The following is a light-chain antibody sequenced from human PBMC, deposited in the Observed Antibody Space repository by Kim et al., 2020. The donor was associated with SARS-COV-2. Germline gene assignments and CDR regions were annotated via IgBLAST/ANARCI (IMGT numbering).Light chain of an antibody. CDR2: DDR. CDR3: QVWDSSSDHVV. J-gene: IGLJ2*01. V-gene: IGLV3-21*03. CDR1: NIGGKN. Sequence: SYELTQPPSLSVAPGKTARITCGGDNIGGKNVHWYQQKPGQAPVLVVYDDRDRPSGIPERFSGSNFGNTATLSISGVEAEDEADYYCQVWDSSSDHVVFGGETQLTVL.